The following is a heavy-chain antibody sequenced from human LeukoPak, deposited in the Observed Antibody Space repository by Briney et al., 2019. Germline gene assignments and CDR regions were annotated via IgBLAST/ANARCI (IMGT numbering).Heavy chain of an antibody. Sequence: SQTLSLTCTVSGGSISSGSYYWSWIRQPAGKGLEWIGRIYTSGSTNYNPSLKSRVTISVDTSKNQFSLKLSSVTAADTAVYYCARDSWGRSVGSEIGFDPWGQGTLVTVSS. V-gene: IGHV4-61*02. J-gene: IGHJ5*02. CDR2: IYTSGST. CDR1: GGSISSGSYY. CDR3: ARDSWGRSVGSEIGFDP. D-gene: IGHD3-10*01.